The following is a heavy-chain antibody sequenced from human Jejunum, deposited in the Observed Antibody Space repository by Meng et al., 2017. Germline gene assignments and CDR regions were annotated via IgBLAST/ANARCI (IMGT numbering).Heavy chain of an antibody. J-gene: IGHJ3*02. CDR1: GFPFTSYN. CDR3: ARALVRGPITYAFDI. D-gene: IGHD3-10*01. Sequence: GESLKISCAASGFPFTSYNMNWVRQAPGKGLEWVASSSGRTSYTYYADSVTGRFTISRDNAKSLVYLQMNSLRAEDTAVYYCARALVRGPITYAFDIWGPGTMVTVSS. CDR2: SSGRTSYT. V-gene: IGHV3-21*06.